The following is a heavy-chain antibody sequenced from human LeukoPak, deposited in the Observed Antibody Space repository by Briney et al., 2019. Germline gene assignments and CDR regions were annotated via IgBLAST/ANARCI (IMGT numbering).Heavy chain of an antibody. CDR3: SRYSTSLGWFDP. Sequence: PSETLSLTCTVSGGSISINSYYWTWIRQPPGKGQEWFGSIYYSGNTYYNSSLKSRVTISIDTSQSQFSLRLTSVTAADTAVYYCSRYSTSLGWFDPWGQGTLVTVSS. J-gene: IGHJ5*02. D-gene: IGHD6-6*01. CDR2: IYYSGNT. CDR1: GGSISINSYY. V-gene: IGHV4-39*01.